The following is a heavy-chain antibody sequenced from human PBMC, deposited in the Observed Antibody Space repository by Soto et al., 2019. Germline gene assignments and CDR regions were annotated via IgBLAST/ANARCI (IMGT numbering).Heavy chain of an antibody. V-gene: IGHV5-10-1*01. J-gene: IGHJ6*02. Sequence: LGESLKISCKGSGYSFTSYWISWVRQMPGKGLEWMGRIDPSDSYTNYSPSFQGHVTISADKSISTAYLQWSSLKASDTAMYYCATGYSYGHLYYYYGMDVWGQGTTVTVSS. CDR3: ATGYSYGHLYYYYGMDV. CDR1: GYSFTSYW. CDR2: IDPSDSYT. D-gene: IGHD5-18*01.